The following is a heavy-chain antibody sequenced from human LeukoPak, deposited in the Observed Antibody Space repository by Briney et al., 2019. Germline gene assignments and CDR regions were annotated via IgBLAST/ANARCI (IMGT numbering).Heavy chain of an antibody. CDR2: IKTDGSEK. V-gene: IGHV3-7*01. Sequence: GGSLRLSCEGSGFTFSNYWMGWVRQAPGKGLQWVANIKTDGSEKYYVDSVKGRFTISRDNAKNSLYLQMNSLRAEDTAVYYCARVAWAVEPPPDYWGQGTLVTVSS. CDR1: GFTFSNYW. D-gene: IGHD1-14*01. J-gene: IGHJ4*02. CDR3: ARVAWAVEPPPDY.